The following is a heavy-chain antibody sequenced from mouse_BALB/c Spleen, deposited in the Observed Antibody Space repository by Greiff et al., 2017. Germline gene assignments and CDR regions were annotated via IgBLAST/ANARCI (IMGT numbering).Heavy chain of an antibody. CDR3: ARSLIYDGYYVRAMDY. J-gene: IGHJ4*01. Sequence: EVKLVESGGGLVQPGGSRKLSCAASGFTFSSFGMHWVRQAPEKGLEWVAYISSGSSTIYYADTVKGRFTISRDNPKNTLFLQMTSLRSEDTAMYYCARSLIYDGYYVRAMDYWGQGTSVTVSS. D-gene: IGHD2-3*01. CDR1: GFTFSSFG. V-gene: IGHV5-17*02. CDR2: ISSGSSTI.